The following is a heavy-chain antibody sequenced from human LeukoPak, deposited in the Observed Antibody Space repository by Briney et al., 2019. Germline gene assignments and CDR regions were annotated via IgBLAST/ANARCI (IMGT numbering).Heavy chain of an antibody. Sequence: GSLRLSCAASGFTFSNYAMSWVRQAPGKGLEWVSAISGSGGSTYYADSVKGRFTISRDNSKNTLFLQMNSLRAEDTAVYYCAKAVLLWFGEVGYYFDYWGQGTLVTVSS. V-gene: IGHV3-23*01. J-gene: IGHJ4*02. D-gene: IGHD3-10*01. CDR3: AKAVLLWFGEVGYYFDY. CDR2: ISGSGGST. CDR1: GFTFSNYA.